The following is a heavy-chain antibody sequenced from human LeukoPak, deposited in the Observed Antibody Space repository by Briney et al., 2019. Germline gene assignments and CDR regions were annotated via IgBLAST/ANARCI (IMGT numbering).Heavy chain of an antibody. Sequence: GGSLILSCAASGFTFSSYGMHWVRQAPGKGLEWEAFIRYDGSEKIYADSVKGRFTISRDNSKNTLYLQMNSLRAEDTAVYYCEAAADFVFDYWGQGTLVTVSS. D-gene: IGHD2-2*01. J-gene: IGHJ4*02. CDR1: GFTFSSYG. V-gene: IGHV3-30*02. CDR2: IRYDGSEK. CDR3: EAAADFVFDY.